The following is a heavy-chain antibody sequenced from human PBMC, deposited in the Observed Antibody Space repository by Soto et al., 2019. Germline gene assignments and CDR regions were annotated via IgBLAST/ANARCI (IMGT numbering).Heavy chain of an antibody. D-gene: IGHD3-22*01. V-gene: IGHV4-30-2*01. J-gene: IGHJ4*02. CDR3: ARGAVVNFDT. Sequence: QLQLQESGSGLVKPSQTLSLTCAVSGGSISSGGSSWTWIRQPPGKGLEWIGYIYHSGSTYYNPSLNSRVTISVGRSKNQFSRKLTSVTAADTAVYYCARGAVVNFDTWGQGTLVTVSS. CDR1: GGSISSGGSS. CDR2: IYHSGST.